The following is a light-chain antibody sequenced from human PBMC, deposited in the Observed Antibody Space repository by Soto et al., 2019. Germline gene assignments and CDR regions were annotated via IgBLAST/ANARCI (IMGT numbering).Light chain of an antibody. V-gene: IGKV3-20*01. CDR3: QQYGGSPT. CDR2: GAF. CDR1: QSVSNNY. Sequence: EIVLTQSPGTLSLSPGERATLSCRASQSVSNNYLAWYQQKPGQAPRLLIYGAFIRATGIPDRFSGSGSGTDFTLTISRLGPEDSAVYYCQQYGGSPTFGGGTKVEIK. J-gene: IGKJ4*01.